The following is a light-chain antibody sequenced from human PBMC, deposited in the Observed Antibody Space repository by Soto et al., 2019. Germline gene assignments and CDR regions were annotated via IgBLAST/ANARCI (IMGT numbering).Light chain of an antibody. CDR1: QSVSSY. J-gene: IGKJ4*01. V-gene: IGKV3-15*01. Sequence: EIVLTQSPATLSLSPGERATLSCRASQSVSSYLAWYQQKPGQAPRLLIYGASTRATGIPARFSGSGSGTEFTLTISSLQSKDFAVYYCQQSNNWPDTFGGGTKVDIK. CDR3: QQSNNWPDT. CDR2: GAS.